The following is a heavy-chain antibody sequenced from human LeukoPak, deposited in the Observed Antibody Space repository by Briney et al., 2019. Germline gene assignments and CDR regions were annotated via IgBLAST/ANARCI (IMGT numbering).Heavy chain of an antibody. CDR2: ISTSGIYI. J-gene: IGHJ4*02. CDR1: GFTFSSYN. CDR3: AKTLLDDSGYYYAGSDY. V-gene: IGHV3-21*01. Sequence: GGSLRLSCAASGFTFSSYNMNWVRQAPGKGLEWVSSISTSGIYIYYADSLKGRFTISRDNAKNSLYLQMNSLRAEDTAVYYCAKTLLDDSGYYYAGSDYWGQGILVTVST. D-gene: IGHD3-22*01.